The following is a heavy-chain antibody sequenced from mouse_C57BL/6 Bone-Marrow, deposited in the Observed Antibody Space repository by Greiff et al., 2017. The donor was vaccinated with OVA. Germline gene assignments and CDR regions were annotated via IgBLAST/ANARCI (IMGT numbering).Heavy chain of an antibody. CDR1: GYTFTDYY. V-gene: IGHV1-19*01. J-gene: IGHJ4*01. CDR2: INPYNGGT. CDR3: AKSLGRYYAMDY. Sequence: EVQLQQSGPVLVKPGTSVKMSCKASGYTFTDYYMNWVKQSHGQSLEWIGDINPYNGGTSYNEKFKGKATLTADKSSSTAYMELNSLTSADSADYYCAKSLGRYYAMDYWGQGTSVTVSS. D-gene: IGHD4-1*01.